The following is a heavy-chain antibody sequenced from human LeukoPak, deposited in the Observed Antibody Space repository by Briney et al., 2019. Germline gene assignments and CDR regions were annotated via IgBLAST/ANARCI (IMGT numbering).Heavy chain of an antibody. CDR3: ARWGSGYYNLDY. D-gene: IGHD3-9*01. CDR2: ISSSSSYI. V-gene: IGHV3-21*01. CDR1: GFTVSSNY. Sequence: GGSLRLSGAASGFTVSSNYMSWVRQAPGKGLEWVSSISSSSSYIYYADSVKGRFTISRDNSKNTLYLQMNSLRAEDTAVYYCARWGSGYYNLDYWGQGTLVTVSS. J-gene: IGHJ4*02.